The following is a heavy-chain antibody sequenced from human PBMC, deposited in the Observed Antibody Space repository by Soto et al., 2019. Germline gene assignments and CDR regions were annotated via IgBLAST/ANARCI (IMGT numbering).Heavy chain of an antibody. D-gene: IGHD6-19*01. Sequence: SETLSLTCSVSGGSINSSSYFWGWVRQPPGKGLEWIGSIYYSGSTYYNPSLRSRVTISVDTSKNQFSLKLCSVTAADTAVFYCARHYSSGSRNWFDPWGQGTLVTV. CDR3: ARHYSSGSRNWFDP. V-gene: IGHV4-39*01. J-gene: IGHJ5*02. CDR1: GGSINSSSYF. CDR2: IYYSGST.